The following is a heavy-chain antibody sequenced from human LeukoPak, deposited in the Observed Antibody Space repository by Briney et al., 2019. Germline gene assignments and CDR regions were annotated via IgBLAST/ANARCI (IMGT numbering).Heavy chain of an antibody. V-gene: IGHV1-18*01. D-gene: IGHD3-3*01. CDR2: ISAYNGNT. Sequence: WASVKVSCKASGYTFTSYGISWVRQAPGQGLELMGWISAYNGNTNYAQKLQGRVTMTTDTSTSTAYMELRSLRSDDTAVYYCAREGSLGYDFWSGYYIAGYYYYMDVWGKGTTVTVSS. CDR3: AREGSLGYDFWSGYYIAGYYYYMDV. J-gene: IGHJ6*03. CDR1: GYTFTSYG.